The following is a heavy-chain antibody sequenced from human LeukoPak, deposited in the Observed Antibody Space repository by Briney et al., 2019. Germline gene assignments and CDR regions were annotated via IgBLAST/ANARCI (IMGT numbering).Heavy chain of an antibody. CDR1: GFSSSSYD. CDR2: IGVAGNT. CDR3: ARRGAGTGGDFYFDY. V-gene: IGHV3-13*04. J-gene: IGHJ4*02. D-gene: IGHD1-1*01. Sequence: GGSLRLSCAASGFSSSSYDMHWVRQATGKGLEWVSGIGVAGNTYYPGSVKGRFTISRENAKNSLYLQMNSLRAGDTVVYYCARRGAGTGGDFYFDYWGQGTLVTVSS.